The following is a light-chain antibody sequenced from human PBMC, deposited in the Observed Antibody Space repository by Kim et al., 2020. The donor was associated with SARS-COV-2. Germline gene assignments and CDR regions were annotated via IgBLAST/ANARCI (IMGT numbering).Light chain of an antibody. CDR1: AEPGTMGHY. Sequence: GGKCTLTCGAGAEPGTMGHYPFWGQQKPGHAPRTLIYEISNNNSWTPARFSGSLLGGKVVLTLSGAQPEDEADYYCSLFFTDVRVFGGGTQLTVL. CDR2: EIS. CDR3: SLFFTDVRV. V-gene: IGLV7-46*01. J-gene: IGLJ3*02.